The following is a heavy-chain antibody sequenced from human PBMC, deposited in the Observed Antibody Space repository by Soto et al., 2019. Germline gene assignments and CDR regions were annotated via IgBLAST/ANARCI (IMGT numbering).Heavy chain of an antibody. CDR1: GYTFTSYG. D-gene: IGHD4-4*01. V-gene: IGHV1-18*01. Sequence: ASVKVSCKASGYTFTSYGISWVRQAPGQGLEWMGWISAYNGNTNYAQKLQGRVTMTTDTSTSTAYMELRSLRFDDTAVYYCAALTTVMGYYGMDVWGQGTTVTVSS. CDR3: AALTTVMGYYGMDV. J-gene: IGHJ6*02. CDR2: ISAYNGNT.